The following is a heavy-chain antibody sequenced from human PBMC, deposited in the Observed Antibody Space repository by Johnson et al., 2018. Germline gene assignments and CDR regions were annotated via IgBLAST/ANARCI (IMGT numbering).Heavy chain of an antibody. CDR2: IYASGST. D-gene: IGHD1-26*01. Sequence: QVQLQESGPGLVNPSQTLSLTCTVSGGSIGTAGHYWSWVRQPAGKGLEFIGHIYASGSTNYNPSLKSRVSMSIDKSKNQFPLRLSSVTAADTAVYYCAKEVTRISRSNFDYWGQGTLVTVSS. CDR1: GGSIGTAGHY. CDR3: AKEVTRISRSNFDY. J-gene: IGHJ4*02. V-gene: IGHV4-61*02.